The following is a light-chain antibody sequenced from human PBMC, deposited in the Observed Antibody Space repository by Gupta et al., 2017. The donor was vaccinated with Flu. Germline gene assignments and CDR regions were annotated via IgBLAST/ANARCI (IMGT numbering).Light chain of an antibody. V-gene: IGKV1-27*01. J-gene: IGKJ4*01. CDR1: QDIGNS. CDR3: QKYSRWPPGIT. CDR2: DAS. Sequence: SLSESVGDRVTITCRASQDIGNSLAWFQQKPGKVPSLLIYDASTWQSGVPARFSGSASGTEFTLTISSLQPEDVATYYCQKYSRWPPGITFGAGTRVEIK.